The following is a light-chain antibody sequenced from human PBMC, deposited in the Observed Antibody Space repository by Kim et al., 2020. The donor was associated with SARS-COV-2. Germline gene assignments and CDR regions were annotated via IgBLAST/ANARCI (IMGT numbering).Light chain of an antibody. CDR3: QQYNDSWT. Sequence: EILMTQSPATLSVSPGERATLSCRASQSVASNLAWYQQKPGQAPRLLISDASTRATGIPARFSGSGSGTEFTLTISSLQSGDFAVYYCQQYNDSWTFGQGTKVDIK. CDR2: DAS. CDR1: QSVASN. V-gene: IGKV3-15*01. J-gene: IGKJ1*01.